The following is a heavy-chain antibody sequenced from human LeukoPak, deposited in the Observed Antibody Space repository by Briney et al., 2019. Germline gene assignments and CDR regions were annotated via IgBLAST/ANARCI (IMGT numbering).Heavy chain of an antibody. CDR1: GFTFSSYA. J-gene: IGHJ4*02. CDR2: INSDGTST. D-gene: IGHD3-22*01. Sequence: AGGSLRLSCAASGFTFSSYAMSWVRQAPGKGLVWVSRINSDGTSTTYADSVKGRFTISRDNAKNTLYLQMNSLRVEDTAVFHCAREGTYSNGPDYWGQGTLVTVSS. V-gene: IGHV3-74*01. CDR3: AREGTYSNGPDY.